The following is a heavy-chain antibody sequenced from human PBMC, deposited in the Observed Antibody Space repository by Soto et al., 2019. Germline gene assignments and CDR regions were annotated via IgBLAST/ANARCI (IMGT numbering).Heavy chain of an antibody. J-gene: IGHJ5*02. D-gene: IGHD2-2*03. V-gene: IGHV3-30*03. CDR2: ISHDEKKR. Sequence: GGSLRLSCAASGFTFRSYDMHWVRQAPGKGLEWVAVISHDEKKRLYTDSVKGRFTVSRDNSKNTLYLQVNSLRAEDTAVYYCASSMDTVRAPIDNWFDPWGQGALVEVSS. CDR1: GFTFRSYD. CDR3: ASSMDTVRAPIDNWFDP.